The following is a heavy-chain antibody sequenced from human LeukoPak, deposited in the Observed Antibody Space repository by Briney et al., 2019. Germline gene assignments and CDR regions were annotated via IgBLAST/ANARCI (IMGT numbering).Heavy chain of an antibody. CDR1: AFTFSSYS. CDR2: IISSSSYI. Sequence: PGESMRLSCPAYAFTFSSYSINCVRQAPRKGLEWASSIISSSSYIYYTNSVKGRFTISRDNAKNSLYLQMNSLRAEDTAVYYCASPPPGSYYNFDYWGQGTLVTVSS. D-gene: IGHD3-10*01. CDR3: ASPPPGSYYNFDY. V-gene: IGHV3-21*01. J-gene: IGHJ4*02.